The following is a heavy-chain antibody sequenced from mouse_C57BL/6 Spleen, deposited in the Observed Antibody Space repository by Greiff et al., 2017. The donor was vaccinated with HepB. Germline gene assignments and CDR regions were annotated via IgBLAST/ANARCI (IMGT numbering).Heavy chain of an antibody. CDR3: ASYDGSSLAWFAY. D-gene: IGHD1-1*01. V-gene: IGHV1-4*01. CDR1: GYTFTSYT. CDR2: INPSSGYT. J-gene: IGHJ3*01. Sequence: QVQLQQSGAELARPGASVKMSCKASGYTFTSYTMHWVKQRPGQGLEWIGYINPSSGYTKYNQKFKDKATLTADKSSSTAYMQLSSLTSEDSAVYYCASYDGSSLAWFAYWGQGTLVTVSA.